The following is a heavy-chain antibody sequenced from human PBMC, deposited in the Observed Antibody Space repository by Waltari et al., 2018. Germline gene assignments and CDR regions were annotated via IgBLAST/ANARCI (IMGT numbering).Heavy chain of an antibody. CDR3: ASPIGYCSGGSCPFDY. Sequence: EVQLLESGGGLVQPGGSLRLSCAASGFTFSSYAMSWVRQAPGKGLEWVSAISGSGGSTYYADSVKGRFTISRDNSKNTLYLQMNSLRAEDTAVYYCASPIGYCSGGSCPFDYWGQGTLVTVSS. V-gene: IGHV3-23*01. CDR1: GFTFSSYA. D-gene: IGHD2-15*01. J-gene: IGHJ4*02. CDR2: ISGSGGST.